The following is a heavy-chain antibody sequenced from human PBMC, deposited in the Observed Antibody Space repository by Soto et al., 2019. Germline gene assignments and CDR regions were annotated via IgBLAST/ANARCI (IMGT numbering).Heavy chain of an antibody. CDR3: TRDSSYYGAGRGVLDY. J-gene: IGHJ4*02. CDR2: IYSGGNT. Sequence: PGGSLRLSCAVSGFSVNDNYLSWVRQAPGKGLEWVSVIYSGGNTDYADFVRGRFTVSRDTSKNTLYLQMNRLRAEDTAVYYCTRDSSYYGAGRGVLDYWGQGTLVTVSS. D-gene: IGHD3-10*01. CDR1: GFSVNDNY. V-gene: IGHV3-66*01.